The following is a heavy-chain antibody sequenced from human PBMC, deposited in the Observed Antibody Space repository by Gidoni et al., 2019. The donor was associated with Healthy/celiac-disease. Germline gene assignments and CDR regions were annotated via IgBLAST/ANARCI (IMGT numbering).Heavy chain of an antibody. J-gene: IGHJ3*02. CDR1: GGTFSSYA. V-gene: IGHV1-69*06. D-gene: IGHD3-22*01. CDR2: IIPIFGTA. CDR3: ARDRPPYYYDSSGYGRRAFDI. Sequence: QVPLVQSGAEVTKPGSSVKVSCKASGGTFSSYAISWGRQAPGQGLEWMGGIIPIFGTANYAQKYQGRVTITADKSTSTAYMELSSLRSEDTAVYYCARDRPPYYYDSSGYGRRAFDIWGQGTMVTVSS.